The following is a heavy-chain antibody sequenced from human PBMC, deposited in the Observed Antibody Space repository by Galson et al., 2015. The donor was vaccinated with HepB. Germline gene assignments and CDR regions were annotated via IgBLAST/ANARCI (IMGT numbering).Heavy chain of an antibody. CDR3: ASSTYYYDSSGYLWFDP. CDR2: TYYRSKWYK. Sequence: CAISGDSVSSNSAAWNWIRQSPSRGLEWLGRTYYRSKWYKEYAISVKSRITIYPDTSKNQFSLKLSSVTAADTAVYYCASSTYYYDSSGYLWFDPWGQGTLVTVSS. V-gene: IGHV6-1*01. D-gene: IGHD3-22*01. CDR1: GDSVSSNSAA. J-gene: IGHJ5*02.